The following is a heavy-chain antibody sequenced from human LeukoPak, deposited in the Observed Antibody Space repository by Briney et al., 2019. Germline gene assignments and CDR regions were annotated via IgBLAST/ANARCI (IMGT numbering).Heavy chain of an antibody. V-gene: IGHV4-59*08. CDR2: IYYSGST. CDR1: GGSISSYY. D-gene: IGHD4-23*01. CDR3: ARHYGNSPFFDY. Sequence: PSETLSHTCTVSGGSISSYYWSWIRQPPGKGLEWIGYIYYSGSTNYNPSLKSRVTISVDTSKNQFSLKLSSVTAADTAVYYCARHYGNSPFFDYWGQGTLVTVSS. J-gene: IGHJ4*02.